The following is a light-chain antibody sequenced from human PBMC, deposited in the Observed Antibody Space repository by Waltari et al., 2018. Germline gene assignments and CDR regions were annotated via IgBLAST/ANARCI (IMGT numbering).Light chain of an antibody. J-gene: IGKJ1*01. CDR3: QQYHNWPPWA. CDR1: QSVGTN. V-gene: IGKV3-15*01. CDR2: GAS. Sequence: DIVMTQSPATLSVSPGARATLSCRASQSVGTNLAWYQQRPGQAPRLLPYGASSRATGIPARFSGSGSGTDFTLTINSLQPEDFALYYCQQYHNWPPWAFGQGTKVEIK.